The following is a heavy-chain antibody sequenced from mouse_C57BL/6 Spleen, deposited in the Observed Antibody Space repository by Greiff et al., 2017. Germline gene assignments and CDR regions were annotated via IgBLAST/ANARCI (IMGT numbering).Heavy chain of an antibody. CDR3: ARLWGSDGYPYYAMDY. Sequence: EVQLVESGGGLVKPGGSLKLSCAASGFTFSSYTMSWVRQTPEKRLEWVATISGGGGNTYYPDSVKGRFTISRDNAKNTLYLQMSSLRSEDTALYYCARLWGSDGYPYYAMDYWGQGTSVTVSS. CDR1: GFTFSSYT. D-gene: IGHD2-3*01. J-gene: IGHJ4*01. V-gene: IGHV5-9*01. CDR2: ISGGGGNT.